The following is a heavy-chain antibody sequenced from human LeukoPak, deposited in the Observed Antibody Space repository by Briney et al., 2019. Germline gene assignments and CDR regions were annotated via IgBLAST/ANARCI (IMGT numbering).Heavy chain of an antibody. CDR1: GYTFTGCY. CDR2: INPNSGGT. V-gene: IGHV1-2*02. J-gene: IGHJ4*02. Sequence: AASVKVSCKASGYTFTGCYMHWVRQAPGQGLEWMGWINPNSGGTNYAQKFQGRVTMTRDTSISTAYMELSRLRSDDTAVYYCARDSGGCGSVDYWGQGTLVTVSS. D-gene: IGHD1-26*01. CDR3: ARDSGGCGSVDY.